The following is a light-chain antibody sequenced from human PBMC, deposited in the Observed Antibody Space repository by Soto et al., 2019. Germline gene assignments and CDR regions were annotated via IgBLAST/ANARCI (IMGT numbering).Light chain of an antibody. V-gene: IGLV2-14*01. J-gene: IGLJ1*01. CDR2: DVS. CDR3: SSYRSSSTVYV. CDR1: SSDVAGYNY. Sequence: QSALTQPASVSGSPGQSITISCTGTSSDVAGYNYVSWYQQHPGEAPKLLIYDVSNRPSGVSNRFSGSKSGNTASLTISGLQAEDEADYYCSSYRSSSTVYVFGTGTKVTVL.